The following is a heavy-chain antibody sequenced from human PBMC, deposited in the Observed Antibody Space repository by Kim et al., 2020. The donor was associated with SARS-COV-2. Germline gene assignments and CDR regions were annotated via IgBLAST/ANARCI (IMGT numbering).Heavy chain of an antibody. V-gene: IGHV4-39*01. D-gene: IGHD3-3*01. J-gene: IGHJ6*02. CDR2: IYYSGST. CDR3: ARRGYDFWSGYYPSYGMDV. CDR1: GGSISSSSYY. Sequence: SETLSLTCTVSGGSISSSSYYWGWIRQPPGKGLEWIGSIYYSGSTYYNPSLKSRVTISVDTSKNQFSLKLSSVTAADTAVYYCARRGYDFWSGYYPSYGMDVWGQGTTVTVSS.